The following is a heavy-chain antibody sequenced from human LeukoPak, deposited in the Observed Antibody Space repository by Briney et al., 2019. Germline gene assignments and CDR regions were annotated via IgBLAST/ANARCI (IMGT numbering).Heavy chain of an antibody. CDR3: AKARDEGILGTTFDY. J-gene: IGHJ4*02. CDR1: GFTFSNYA. Sequence: GGSLRLSCAASGFTFSNYAMSWVREAPGKGLVWVSGISVSGGSTYYAVSVKGRFTISRDNSKSTLYLQMNSLRAEDTAVYYCAKARDEGILGTTFDYWRQGTLVTVSS. V-gene: IGHV3-23*01. D-gene: IGHD1-14*01. CDR2: ISVSGGST.